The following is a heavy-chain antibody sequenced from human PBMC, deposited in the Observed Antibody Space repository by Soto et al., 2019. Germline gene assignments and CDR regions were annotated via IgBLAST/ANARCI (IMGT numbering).Heavy chain of an antibody. CDR2: INPNSGGT. V-gene: IGHV1-2*02. J-gene: IGHJ6*02. CDR1: GYTFTGYY. Sequence: ASVKVSCKASGYTFTGYYMHWVRQAPGQGLEWTGWINPNSGGTNYAQKFQGRVTMTRDTSISTAYMELSRLRSDDTAVYYCAGDVAWIEMATIYYYYGMDVWGQGTTVTVSS. D-gene: IGHD5-12*01. CDR3: AGDVAWIEMATIYYYYGMDV.